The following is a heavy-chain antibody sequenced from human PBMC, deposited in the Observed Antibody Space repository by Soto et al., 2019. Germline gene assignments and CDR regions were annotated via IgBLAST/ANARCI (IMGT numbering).Heavy chain of an antibody. J-gene: IGHJ5*02. CDR3: ASQRHFAQHYYDSSGYFREKLFDP. D-gene: IGHD3-22*01. CDR1: GGSISSSSYY. Sequence: SETLSLTCTVSGGSISSSSYYWGWIRQPPGKGLEWIGSIYYSGSTYYNPSLKSRVTISVDKSKNQFSLKLSSVTAADTAVYYCASQRHFAQHYYDSSGYFREKLFDPWGQGTLVTVSS. CDR2: IYYSGST. V-gene: IGHV4-39*07.